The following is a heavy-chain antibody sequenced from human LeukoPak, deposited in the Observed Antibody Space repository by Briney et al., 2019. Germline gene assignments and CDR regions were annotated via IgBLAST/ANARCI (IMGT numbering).Heavy chain of an antibody. J-gene: IGHJ3*02. Sequence: ASVKVSCKASGYTFTSYDTNWVRQATGQGLEWMGWMNPNSGNTGYAQKFQGRVTMTRNTSISTAYMELSSLRSEDTAVYYCARTPLYDSSGYYSFAFDIWGQGTMVTVSS. CDR1: GYTFTSYD. CDR2: MNPNSGNT. V-gene: IGHV1-8*01. CDR3: ARTPLYDSSGYYSFAFDI. D-gene: IGHD3-22*01.